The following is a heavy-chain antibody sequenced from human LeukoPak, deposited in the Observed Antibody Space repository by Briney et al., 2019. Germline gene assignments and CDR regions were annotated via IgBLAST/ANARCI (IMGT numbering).Heavy chain of an antibody. J-gene: IGHJ4*02. CDR3: ARGLGYCSGGSCRDLYYFDY. CDR2: IYSGGST. V-gene: IGHV3-66*01. CDR1: GFTVTNNY. Sequence: PGGSLRLSCAASGFTVTNNYMSWVRQAPGKGLEWVSAIYSGGSTYYADSVKGRFTISRDNSKNTLYVQMNSLRAEDTAVYYCARGLGYCSGGSCRDLYYFDYWGQGTLVTVSS. D-gene: IGHD2-15*01.